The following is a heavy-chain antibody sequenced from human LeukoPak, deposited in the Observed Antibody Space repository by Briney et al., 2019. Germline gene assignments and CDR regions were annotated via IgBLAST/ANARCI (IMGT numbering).Heavy chain of an antibody. Sequence: GGSLRLSCVASGFTFSSYSMNWVRQAPGKGLEWVSSISSSSSYIYYADSVKGRFTISRDNAKNSLYLQMNSLRAEDTAVYYCARGVPKTSYYYYYMDVWGKGTTVTVSS. CDR1: GFTFSSYS. D-gene: IGHD4-11*01. J-gene: IGHJ6*03. CDR3: ARGVPKTSYYYYYMDV. CDR2: ISSSSSYI. V-gene: IGHV3-21*01.